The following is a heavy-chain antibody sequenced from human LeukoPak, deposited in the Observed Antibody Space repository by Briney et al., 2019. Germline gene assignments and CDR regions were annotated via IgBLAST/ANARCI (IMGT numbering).Heavy chain of an antibody. J-gene: IGHJ6*03. D-gene: IGHD3-22*01. CDR2: ISGSGGST. CDR3: AKDLSYDSTLGYMDV. CDR1: GFTFSSYG. Sequence: GGSLRLSCAASGFTFSSYGMSWVRQAPGKGLEWVSAISGSGGSTYYADSVKGRFTISRDNSKNTLYLQMNSLRAEDTAVYYCAKDLSYDSTLGYMDVWGKGTTVTISS. V-gene: IGHV3-23*01.